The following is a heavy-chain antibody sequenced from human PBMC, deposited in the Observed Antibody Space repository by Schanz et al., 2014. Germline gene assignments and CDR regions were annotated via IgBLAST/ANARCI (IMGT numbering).Heavy chain of an antibody. CDR2: INAHTGNT. CDR1: GYIFGSHG. Sequence: QVQLVQSGAEVRKPGASVKVSCKDSGYIFGSHGMTWVRQAPGQGPELMGWINAHTGNTQYAQKFQGRVNMTRDTVTTTVHLELTRLRTDDTAIYYCARVHIATYHYNSPGAFDIWGQGTRVTVSS. J-gene: IGHJ3*02. CDR3: ARVHIATYHYNSPGAFDI. V-gene: IGHV1-18*01. D-gene: IGHD3-10*01.